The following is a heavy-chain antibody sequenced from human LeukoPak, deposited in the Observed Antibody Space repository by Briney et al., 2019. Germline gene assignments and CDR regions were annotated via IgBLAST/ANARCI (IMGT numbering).Heavy chain of an antibody. Sequence: GGSLRLSCAASGFTFSTYDMHWVRQAPGKGLEWVAIVSYDGSDKYYADSVKGRFTISRDNSKNTLYLQMNSLRAEDTAVYYCAKDFGEAAFDIWGQGTMVTVSS. CDR1: GFTFSTYD. D-gene: IGHD3-10*01. CDR3: AKDFGEAAFDI. J-gene: IGHJ3*02. V-gene: IGHV3-30*18. CDR2: VSYDGSDK.